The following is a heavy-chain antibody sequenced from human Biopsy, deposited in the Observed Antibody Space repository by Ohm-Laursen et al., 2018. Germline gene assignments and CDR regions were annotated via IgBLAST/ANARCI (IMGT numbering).Heavy chain of an antibody. D-gene: IGHD4-23*01. CDR3: ARGSNEYGGLYFPH. CDR1: GGSISNNNYY. V-gene: IGHV4-39*07. Sequence: TLSLTCTVSGGSISNNNYYWGWIRQPPGKGLEWIGSIFYRGSTHYKPPLKSRVNISVDTSKNQFSLKLNSVTAADTAVYYCARGSNEYGGLYFPHWGQGTLVTVSS. CDR2: IFYRGST. J-gene: IGHJ1*01.